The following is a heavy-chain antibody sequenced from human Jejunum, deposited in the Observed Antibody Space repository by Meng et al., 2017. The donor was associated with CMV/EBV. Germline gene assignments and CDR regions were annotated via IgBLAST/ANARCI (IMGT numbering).Heavy chain of an antibody. V-gene: IGHV5-51*01. Sequence: IAGTGSGYTVTNYWVAWVRQMPGKGLEWMGIIYPGDSDARYSPSFQGQVTISVDKSISTAYLQWTSLKASDTAMYYCAREDNGADFWGQGTLVTVSS. D-gene: IGHD1-1*01. CDR3: AREDNGADF. CDR2: IYPGDSDA. J-gene: IGHJ4*02. CDR1: GYTVTNYW.